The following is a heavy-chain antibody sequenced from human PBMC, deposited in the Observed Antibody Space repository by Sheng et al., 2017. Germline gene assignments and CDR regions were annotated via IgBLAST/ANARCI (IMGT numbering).Heavy chain of an antibody. Sequence: QVQLQQWGAGLLKPSETLSLTCAVYGGSFSGYYWSWIRQPPGKGLEWIGEINHSGSTNYNPSLKSRVTISVDTSKNQFSLKLSSVTAADTAVYYCAREVRAGRFDYWGQGTLVTVSS. D-gene: IGHD3-10*01. V-gene: IGHV4-34*01. CDR1: GGSFSGYY. J-gene: IGHJ4*02. CDR2: INHSGST. CDR3: AREVRAGRFDY.